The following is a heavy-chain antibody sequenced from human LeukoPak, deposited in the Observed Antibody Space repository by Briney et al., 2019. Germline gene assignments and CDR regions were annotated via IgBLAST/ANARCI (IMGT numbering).Heavy chain of an antibody. J-gene: IGHJ5*02. CDR1: GGSFSGYY. V-gene: IGHV4-34*01. Sequence: SETLSLTCAVYGGSFSGYYWIWIRQPPAKGLEWIGEINHSGSTNYNPSLKSRVTISVDTSKNQSSLKLSSVTAADTAVYYCARPRHYYGSGSYSVGGWFDPWGQGTLVTVSS. CDR2: INHSGST. CDR3: ARPRHYYGSGSYSVGGWFDP. D-gene: IGHD3-10*01.